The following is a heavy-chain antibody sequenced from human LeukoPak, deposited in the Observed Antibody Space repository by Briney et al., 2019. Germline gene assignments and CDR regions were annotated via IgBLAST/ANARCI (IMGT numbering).Heavy chain of an antibody. D-gene: IGHD1/OR15-1a*01. V-gene: IGHV3-21*01. CDR1: GFTFSSYS. Sequence: AGGSLRLSCAASGFTFSSYSMNWVRQAPGKGLEWVSSISSSSSYIYYADSVKGRFTISRDNAKNSLYLQMNSLRAEDTAVYYCATLTTLYYYMDVWGKGTTVTVSS. J-gene: IGHJ6*03. CDR3: ATLTTLYYYMDV. CDR2: ISSSSSYI.